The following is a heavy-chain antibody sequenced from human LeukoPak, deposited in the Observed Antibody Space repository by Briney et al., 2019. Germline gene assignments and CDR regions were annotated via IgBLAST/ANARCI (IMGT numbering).Heavy chain of an antibody. D-gene: IGHD1-26*01. V-gene: IGHV3-21*01. CDR1: GFTFSTYS. Sequence: SGGSLRLSCAASGFTFSTYSMNWVRQAPGKGLEWVSSISSGSSFIYYADSVKGRFTISRDNAKNSLFLQMNSLRAEDTAVYYCAGSGSYPYYFDYWGQGTLVTVSS. J-gene: IGHJ4*02. CDR3: AGSGSYPYYFDY. CDR2: ISSGSSFI.